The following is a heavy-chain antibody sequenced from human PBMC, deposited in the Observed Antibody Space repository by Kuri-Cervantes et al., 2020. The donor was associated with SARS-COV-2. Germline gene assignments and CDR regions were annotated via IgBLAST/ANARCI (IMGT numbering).Heavy chain of an antibody. CDR2: ISYDGSNK. CDR3: AKEEEEPWLEVGFDY. Sequence: GESLKISCAASGFTFSSYGMHWVCQAPGKGLEWVAVISYDGSNKYYADSVKGRFTISRDNSKNTLYLQMNSLRAEDTAVYYCAKEEEEPWLEVGFDYWGQGTLVTVSS. CDR1: GFTFSSYG. V-gene: IGHV3-30*18. J-gene: IGHJ4*02. D-gene: IGHD6-19*01.